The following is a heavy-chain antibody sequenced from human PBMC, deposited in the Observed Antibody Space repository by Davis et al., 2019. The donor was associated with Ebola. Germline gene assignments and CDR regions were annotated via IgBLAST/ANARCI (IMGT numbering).Heavy chain of an antibody. CDR2: ISPHNGNT. CDR1: GYIFINYG. D-gene: IGHD3-10*01. Sequence: SVKVSCKPSGYIFINYGITLVRQAPGQGLEWMGWISPHNGNTNYAQKFQGRVTMTTDTSTSTAYLELRSLRSDDSAMYYCTRGIITYYYYFHMDVWGEGTTVTVSS. CDR3: TRGIITYYYYFHMDV. V-gene: IGHV1-18*01. J-gene: IGHJ6*03.